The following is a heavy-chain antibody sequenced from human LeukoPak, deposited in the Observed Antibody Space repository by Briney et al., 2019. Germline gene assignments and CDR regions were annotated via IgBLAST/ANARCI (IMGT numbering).Heavy chain of an antibody. V-gene: IGHV4-59*11. CDR2: IYSSGST. CDR3: ARAVAHYFDF. J-gene: IGHJ4*02. D-gene: IGHD4-23*01. CDR1: GGSISSHY. Sequence: SETLSLTCTVSGGSISSHYWSWIRQPPGKGLEWIGWIYSSGSTNYNPSLKSRVTISVDTSKNQFSLKLSSVTAADTAVYYCARAVAHYFDFCGQGTLVTVSS.